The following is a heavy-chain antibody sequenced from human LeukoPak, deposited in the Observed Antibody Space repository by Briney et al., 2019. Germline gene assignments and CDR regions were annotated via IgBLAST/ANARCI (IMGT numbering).Heavy chain of an antibody. CDR1: GFTFSNYW. CDR2: ISQDGSDT. D-gene: IGHD1-14*01. J-gene: IGHJ4*02. V-gene: IGHV3-74*01. CDR3: ARYHTGGF. Sequence: GGSLRLSREASGFTFSNYWIHWVRQAPGKGLEWVSRISQDGSDTIYADSVKGRLTVSRDNAKNTVFLQLSSLKAEDTAVYYCARYHTGGFWGQGRPVTVSS.